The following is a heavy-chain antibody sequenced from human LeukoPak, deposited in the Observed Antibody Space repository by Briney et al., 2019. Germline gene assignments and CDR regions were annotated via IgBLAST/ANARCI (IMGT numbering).Heavy chain of an antibody. D-gene: IGHD6-6*01. J-gene: IGHJ4*02. CDR1: GFTFSTYA. V-gene: IGHV3-23*01. CDR2: ISGSGGST. CDR3: ADFEYSSSSDY. Sequence: GGSLRLSCAASGFTFSTYAMNWVRQAPGKGLEWVSAISGSGGSTYYAGSVKGRFTISRDNSKNTLYLQMNSLRAEDTAVYYCADFEYSSSSDYWGQGTLVTVSS.